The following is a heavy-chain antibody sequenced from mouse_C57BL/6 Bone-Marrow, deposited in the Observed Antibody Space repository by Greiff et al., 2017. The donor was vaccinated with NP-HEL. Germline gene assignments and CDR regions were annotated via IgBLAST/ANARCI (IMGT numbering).Heavy chain of an antibody. CDR2: IRSKSNNYAT. J-gene: IGHJ2*01. V-gene: IGHV10-1*01. CDR1: GFSFNTYA. CDR3: VRGGYYDFDY. D-gene: IGHD2-3*01. Sequence: GGGLVQPKGSLELSCAASGFSFNTYAMNWVRQAPGKGLEWVARIRSKSNNYATYYADSVKDRFTISRDDSESMLYLQRNNLETEDTAMYYCVRGGYYDFDYWGQGTTLTVSA.